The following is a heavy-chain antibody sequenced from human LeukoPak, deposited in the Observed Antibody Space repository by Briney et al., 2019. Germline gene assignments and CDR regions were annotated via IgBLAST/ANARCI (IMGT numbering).Heavy chain of an antibody. V-gene: IGHV4-31*03. CDR2: IYYSGRT. CDR3: ARGYCSSTSCYTLDAFDI. CDR1: GGSFSSGGYY. D-gene: IGHD2-2*02. Sequence: PSQTLSLTCTVSGGSFSSGGYYWSWIRQHPGKGLEWIGYIYYSGRTYYNPSLKSRVTISVDTSKNQFSLKLSSVTAADTAVYYCARGYCSSTSCYTLDAFDIWGQGTMVTVSS. J-gene: IGHJ3*02.